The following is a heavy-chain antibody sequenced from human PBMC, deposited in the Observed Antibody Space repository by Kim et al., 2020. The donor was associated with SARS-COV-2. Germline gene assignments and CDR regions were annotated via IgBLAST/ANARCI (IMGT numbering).Heavy chain of an antibody. V-gene: IGHV4-34*01. D-gene: IGHD3-16*01. Sequence: ETLSLTCAVYGGSFSGYYWSWIRQPPGKGLEWIGEINHSGSTNYNPSLKSRVTISVDTSKNQFSLKLSSVTAADTAVYYCARGHAYYDYVWGSYTKTYYYYGMDVWGQGTTVTVSS. CDR3: ARGHAYYDYVWGSYTKTYYYYGMDV. J-gene: IGHJ6*02. CDR1: GGSFSGYY. CDR2: INHSGST.